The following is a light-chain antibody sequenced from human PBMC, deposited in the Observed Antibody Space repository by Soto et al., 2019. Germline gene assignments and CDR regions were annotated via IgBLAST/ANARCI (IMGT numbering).Light chain of an antibody. Sequence: ETDLTNAASGKCLAPGGRATLYYRASQSVSNNYLAWYQQKPGQAPRLLIYGASNRATGIPDRFSGSGSGTEFTLTISSLQSQDFAIYLSQQSNSWARTFAEGTKLDIK. J-gene: IGKJ4*02. CDR1: QSVSNN. CDR2: GAS. CDR3: QQSNSWART. V-gene: IGKV3D-15*01.